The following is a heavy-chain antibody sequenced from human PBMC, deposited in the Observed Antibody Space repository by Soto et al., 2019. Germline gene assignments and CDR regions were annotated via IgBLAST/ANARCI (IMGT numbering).Heavy chain of an antibody. Sequence: XDSLKVSCQCSGNRFTNYWVALVLQMPGKGLEWVAIVYPADSDTRYSPSFQGQVSISADRSVSTAYLQWNSLKASDTAIYYCARPNSNGWYDSWGQGTPVTVSS. CDR3: ARPNSNGWYDS. CDR2: VYPADSDT. D-gene: IGHD3-22*01. CDR1: GNRFTNYW. J-gene: IGHJ5*01. V-gene: IGHV5-51*01.